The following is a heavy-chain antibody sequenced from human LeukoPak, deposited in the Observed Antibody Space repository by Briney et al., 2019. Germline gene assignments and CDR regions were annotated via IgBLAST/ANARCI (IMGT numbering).Heavy chain of an antibody. D-gene: IGHD3-3*01. J-gene: IGHJ4*02. CDR2: VSGSGGGT. CDR3: ARRGGIHLEYFDY. Sequence: GGSLRLSCVASGFTFSSYAMAWVRQAPGKGLEWVSSVSGSGGGTYYAASVKGRFTISRDNSKNTLYLQMNSLRAEVTAVYYCARRGGIHLEYFDYWGQGTLVTVSS. V-gene: IGHV3-23*01. CDR1: GFTFSSYA.